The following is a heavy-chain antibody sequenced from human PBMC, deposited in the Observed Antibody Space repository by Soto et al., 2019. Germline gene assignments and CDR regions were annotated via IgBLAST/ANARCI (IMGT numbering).Heavy chain of an antibody. J-gene: IGHJ5*02. CDR2: IYYSGST. CDR3: ARHFTP. V-gene: IGHV4-59*08. Sequence: QVQLQESGPGLVKPSETLSLTCTVSGGSISSYYWSWIRQPPGKGLEWIGYIYYSGSTNYNPSLKSRVTISVDTSKNQFSLKLSSVTAAYTAVYYCARHFTPWGQGTLVTVSS. CDR1: GGSISSYY.